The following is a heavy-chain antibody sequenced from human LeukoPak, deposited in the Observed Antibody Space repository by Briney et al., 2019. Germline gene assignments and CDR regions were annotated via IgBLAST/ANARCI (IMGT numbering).Heavy chain of an antibody. D-gene: IGHD3-22*01. CDR2: IYYSGST. J-gene: IGHJ4*02. CDR3: ARGTDYYDSSGYIGY. Sequence: SETLSLTCTVSGGSISSYYWSWIRQPPGKGLEWIGYIYYSGSTNYNPSLKSRVTISVDTSKNQFSLKLSSVTAADTAVYYCARGTDYYDSSGYIGYWGQGTLVTVSS. CDR1: GGSISSYY. V-gene: IGHV4-59*12.